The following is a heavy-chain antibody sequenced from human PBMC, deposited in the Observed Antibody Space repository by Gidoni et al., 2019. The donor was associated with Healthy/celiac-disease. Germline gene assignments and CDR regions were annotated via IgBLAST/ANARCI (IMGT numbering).Heavy chain of an antibody. Sequence: QVQLVQSGAEVKKTGASVKVSCKVSGYPLTELSMPWVRQAPGKGLEWMGGFDPEDGETIYAQKFQGRVTMTEDTSTDTAYMELSSLRSEDTAVYYCATGGIAAAGTENYYFDYWGQGTLVTVSS. J-gene: IGHJ4*02. CDR2: FDPEDGET. CDR3: ATGGIAAAGTENYYFDY. CDR1: GYPLTELS. D-gene: IGHD6-13*01. V-gene: IGHV1-24*01.